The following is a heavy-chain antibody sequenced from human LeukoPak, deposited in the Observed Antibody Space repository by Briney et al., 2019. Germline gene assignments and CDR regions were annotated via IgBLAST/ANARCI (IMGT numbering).Heavy chain of an antibody. D-gene: IGHD2-15*01. J-gene: IGHJ4*02. V-gene: IGHV4-39*07. CDR3: ARGQDRGNFFDY. CDR2: IYYSGST. CDR1: GGSVSSGSYY. Sequence: ASETLSLTCTVSGGSVSSGSYYWGWIRQPPGKGLEWIGNIYYSGSTYYNPSLKSRVTISVETSKNQFSLKLSSVTAADTAVYYCARGQDRGNFFDYWGQGALVTVSS.